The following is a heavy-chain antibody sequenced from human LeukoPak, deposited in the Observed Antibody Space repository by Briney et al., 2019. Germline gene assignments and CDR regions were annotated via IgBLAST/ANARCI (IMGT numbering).Heavy chain of an antibody. Sequence: GASVKVSCKASGYTFTSYDINWVRQATGQGLEWMGWMNPNSGNTGYAQKFQGRVTMTRNTSISTAYMELSSLRSEDTAVYYCARFSRHLVNPRKYYYYMDVWGKGTTVTISS. V-gene: IGHV1-8*01. D-gene: IGHD6-6*01. CDR1: GYTFTSYD. CDR3: ARFSRHLVNPRKYYYYMDV. J-gene: IGHJ6*03. CDR2: MNPNSGNT.